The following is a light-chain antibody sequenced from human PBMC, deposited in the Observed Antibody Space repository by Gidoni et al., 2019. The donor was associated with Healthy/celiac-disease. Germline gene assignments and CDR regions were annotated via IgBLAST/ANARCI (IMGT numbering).Light chain of an antibody. CDR1: QSVLYSSHNKNY. Sequence: DIVMTQSPDSLAVSLGERATINCKSSQSVLYSSHNKNYLAWYQQKPGQPPKLLIYWASTRESGVPDRFSGSGSATDFTLTISSLQAEDVAVYYCQHFGTFGQGTKVEIK. CDR3: QHFGT. V-gene: IGKV4-1*01. CDR2: WAS. J-gene: IGKJ1*01.